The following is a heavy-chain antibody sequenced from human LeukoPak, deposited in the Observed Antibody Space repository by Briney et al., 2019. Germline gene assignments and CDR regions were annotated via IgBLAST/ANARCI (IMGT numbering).Heavy chain of an antibody. CDR2: FDPEDGET. V-gene: IGHV1-24*01. CDR1: GYTLTELS. J-gene: IGHJ4*02. CDR3: ARVSGSYRDFDY. Sequence: ASVKVSCKVSGYTLTELSMHWVRQAPGKGLEWMGGFDPEDGETIYAQKFQGRVTMTEDTSTDTAYMELSSLRSEDTAVYYCARVSGSYRDFDYWGQGTLVTVSS. D-gene: IGHD1-26*01.